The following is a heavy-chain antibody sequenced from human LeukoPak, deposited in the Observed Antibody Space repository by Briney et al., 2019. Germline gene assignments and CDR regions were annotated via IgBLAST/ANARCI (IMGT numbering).Heavy chain of an antibody. V-gene: IGHV3-7*01. CDR1: GFTFSRYW. CDR2: IKQDGSEE. Sequence: GGSLRLSCAASGFTFSRYWMSWVRQAPGKGLEWVANIKQDGSEEYYVDSVKGRFNISRDNVKNPVYLQMNSLRAEDTAVHYCASRSGWFICLDYWGQGTLVTVSS. CDR3: ASRSGWFICLDY. J-gene: IGHJ4*02. D-gene: IGHD6-19*01.